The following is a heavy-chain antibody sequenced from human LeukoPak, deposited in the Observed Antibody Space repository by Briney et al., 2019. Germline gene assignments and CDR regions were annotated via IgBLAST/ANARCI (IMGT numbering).Heavy chain of an antibody. CDR2: IYSSGST. V-gene: IGHV3-66*01. Sequence: PGGSLRLSCAASGFTVSSNYMSWVRQAPGKGLEWASVIYSSGSTYYADSVKGRFSISRDKSKNTLSLQMNSLRAEDTAVYFCALRGFSYDVDFWGQGSLVTVSS. D-gene: IGHD5-18*01. J-gene: IGHJ4*02. CDR3: ALRGFSYDVDF. CDR1: GFTVSSNY.